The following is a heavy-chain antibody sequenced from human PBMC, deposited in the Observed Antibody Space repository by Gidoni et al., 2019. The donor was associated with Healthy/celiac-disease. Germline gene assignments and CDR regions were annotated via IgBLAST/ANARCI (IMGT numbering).Heavy chain of an antibody. CDR2: INPSGGST. V-gene: IGHV1-46*03. CDR1: GYTFPSYY. D-gene: IGHD3-16*02. Sequence: QVQLVQSGAEVKKPGASVTVSCKASGYTFPSYYIPCVRQAPGQGLEWMGIINPSGGSTSYAQKFQGRVTMTRDTSTSTVYMELSSLRSEDTAVYYCARAGLMITFGGVIAHDAFDIWGQGTMVTVSS. J-gene: IGHJ3*02. CDR3: ARAGLMITFGGVIAHDAFDI.